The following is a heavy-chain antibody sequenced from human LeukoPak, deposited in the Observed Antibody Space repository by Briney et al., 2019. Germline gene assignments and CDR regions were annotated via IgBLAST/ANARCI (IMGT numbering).Heavy chain of an antibody. CDR3: ASKGCTGGNCKHYFDY. V-gene: IGHV3-7*03. J-gene: IGHJ4*02. CDR1: GFTFSYYW. CDR2: IKQDGSEE. D-gene: IGHD2-8*02. Sequence: PGGSLRLSCAACGFTFSYYWMSWVRQAPGKGLEWVANIKQDGSEEYYVDSVKGRFTISRDNAKNSLYLQMNSLRAEDTAVYYCASKGCTGGNCKHYFDYWGQGTLVTVAS.